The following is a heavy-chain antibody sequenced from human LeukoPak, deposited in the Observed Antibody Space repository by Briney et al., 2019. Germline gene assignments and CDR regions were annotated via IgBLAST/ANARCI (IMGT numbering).Heavy chain of an antibody. CDR1: GFTFSSYA. Sequence: GSLRLSCAASGFTFSSYAMNWVRQPPGKGLEWIGYIYFSGSTNYNPSLKSRVTISVDTSKNQFSLQLSSVTAADTAVYYCARGESSSGWYYYFDLWGRGTLVTVSS. J-gene: IGHJ2*01. CDR3: ARGESSSGWYYYFDL. V-gene: IGHV4-59*08. D-gene: IGHD6-19*01. CDR2: IYFSGST.